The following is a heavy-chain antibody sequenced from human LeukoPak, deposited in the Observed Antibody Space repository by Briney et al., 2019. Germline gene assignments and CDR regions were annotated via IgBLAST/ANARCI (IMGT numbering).Heavy chain of an antibody. J-gene: IGHJ4*02. V-gene: IGHV4-34*01. CDR2: INHSGST. Sequence: SETLSLTCAVYGGSFSGYYWSWIRQPPGKGLEWIGEINHSGSTNYNPSLKSRVTISVDTSKNQFSLKLSSVTAADTVVYYCARRLPLRGYFDYWGQGTLVTVSS. CDR1: GGSFSGYY. CDR3: ARRLPLRGYFDY. D-gene: IGHD4-17*01.